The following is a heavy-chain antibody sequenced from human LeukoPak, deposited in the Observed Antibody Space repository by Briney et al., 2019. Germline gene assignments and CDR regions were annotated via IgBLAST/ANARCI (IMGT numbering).Heavy chain of an antibody. Sequence: ASVKVSCKASGYTFTSDYMHWVRQPPGQTLEWMRWINPNSGDTNYAQKFQGRVSMTRDTSISTAYMDLSGLRSDDTALYYCARGLGWDSGTYLGAWGQGTLVTVSS. J-gene: IGHJ5*02. CDR3: ARGLGWDSGTYLGA. CDR1: GYTFTSDY. V-gene: IGHV1-2*02. D-gene: IGHD1-26*01. CDR2: INPNSGDT.